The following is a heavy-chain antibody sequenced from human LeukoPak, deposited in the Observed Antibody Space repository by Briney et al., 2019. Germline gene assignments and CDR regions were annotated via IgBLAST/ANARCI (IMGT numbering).Heavy chain of an antibody. CDR1: GGSISSYY. V-gene: IGHV4-59*08. CDR3: ARMPYYYQAWFDP. Sequence: SETRSLTCTVSGGSISSYYWSWIRQPPGKGLEWIGYIYYSGSTNYNPSLKSRVTISVDTSKNQFSLKLSSVTAADTAVYYCARMPYYYQAWFDPWGQGTLVTVSS. D-gene: IGHD3-10*01. J-gene: IGHJ5*02. CDR2: IYYSGST.